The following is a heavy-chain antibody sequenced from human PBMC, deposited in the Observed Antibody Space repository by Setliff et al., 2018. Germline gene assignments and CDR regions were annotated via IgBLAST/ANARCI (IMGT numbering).Heavy chain of an antibody. J-gene: IGHJ6*02. CDR2: INQAGSAK. V-gene: IGHV3-7*01. CDR3: ARVKPFAMDV. CDR1: GFTFGSTA. Sequence: GGSLRLSCAASGFTFGSTAMHWVRQAPGKGLEWVANINQAGSAKYYVDSVKGRFTISRDNAKNSLYLQMNRLRAEDTAVYYCARVKPFAMDVWGQGTTVTVSS.